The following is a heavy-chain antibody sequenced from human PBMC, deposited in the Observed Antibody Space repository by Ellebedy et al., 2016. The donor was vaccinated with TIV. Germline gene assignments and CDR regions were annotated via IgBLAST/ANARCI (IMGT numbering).Heavy chain of an antibody. D-gene: IGHD1-20*01. CDR1: GGTFSSYA. V-gene: IGHV1-69*06. CDR3: ARSLNWKPLI. J-gene: IGHJ3*02. CDR2: IIPIFGTA. Sequence: AASVKVSCKASGGTFSSYAISWVRQAPGQGLEWMGGIIPIFGTANYAQKFQGRVTITADKSTSTAYMELSSLRSEDTAVYYCARSLNWKPLIWGQGTMVTVSS.